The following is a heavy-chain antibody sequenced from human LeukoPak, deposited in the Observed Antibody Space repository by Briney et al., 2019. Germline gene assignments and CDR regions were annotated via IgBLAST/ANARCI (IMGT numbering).Heavy chain of an antibody. CDR1: GYTFTGYY. Sequence: ASVKVSCKASGYTFTGYYMHWVRQAPGQGLEWMGWINPNSGGTNYAQKFQGRVTMTRDTSISTAYMELNRLRPDDTAVYYCASGREYCSGGSCYSSDGAFDIWGQGTMVTVSS. D-gene: IGHD2-15*01. CDR2: INPNSGGT. J-gene: IGHJ3*02. V-gene: IGHV1-2*02. CDR3: ASGREYCSGGSCYSSDGAFDI.